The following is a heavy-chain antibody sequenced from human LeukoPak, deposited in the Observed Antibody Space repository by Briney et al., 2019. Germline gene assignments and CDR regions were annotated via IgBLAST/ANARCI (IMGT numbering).Heavy chain of an antibody. J-gene: IGHJ4*02. Sequence: PGGSLRLSCAASGFTFSSYAMSWVGQAPGKGLEWVSAISGSGGSTYYADSVKGRFTISRDNSKNTLYLQMNSLRAEDTAVYYCANWIYDSSAYYDYWGQGTLVTVSS. CDR2: ISGSGGST. V-gene: IGHV3-23*01. CDR1: GFTFSSYA. D-gene: IGHD3-22*01. CDR3: ANWIYDSSAYYDY.